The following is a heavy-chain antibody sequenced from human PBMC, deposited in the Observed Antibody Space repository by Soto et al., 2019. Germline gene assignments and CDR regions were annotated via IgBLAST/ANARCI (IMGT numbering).Heavy chain of an antibody. Sequence: ASGKVSCKASGYTSTNYGMHWVRQAPGQRHEWMGWINAGSGNTKYSQKFQGRITITRDTSASTVYMELSSLRSEDTAVYYCANVIMVLRGAKCIDYSGQGALVTVSS. D-gene: IGHD3-10*01. CDR1: GYTSTNYG. V-gene: IGHV1-3*01. J-gene: IGHJ4*02. CDR2: INAGSGNT. CDR3: ANVIMVLRGAKCIDY.